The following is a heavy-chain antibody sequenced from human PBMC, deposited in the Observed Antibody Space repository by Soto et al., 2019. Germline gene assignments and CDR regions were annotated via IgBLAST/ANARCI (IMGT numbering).Heavy chain of an antibody. CDR1: GYTFTSYG. V-gene: IGHV1-18*01. CDR3: ARDPPHCSSTSCYRSNWFDP. J-gene: IGHJ5*02. Sequence: QVQLVQSGAEVKKPGASVKVSCKASGYTFTSYGISWVRQAPGQGLEWMGWISAYNGNTNYAQKLQGRVNMTTDTSTSTAYMELRSLRSDDTAVYYCARDPPHCSSTSCYRSNWFDPWGQGTLVTVSS. CDR2: ISAYNGNT. D-gene: IGHD2-2*02.